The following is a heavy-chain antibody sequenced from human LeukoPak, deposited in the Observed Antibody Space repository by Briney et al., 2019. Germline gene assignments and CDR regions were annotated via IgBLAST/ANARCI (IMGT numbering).Heavy chain of an antibody. J-gene: IGHJ3*02. CDR1: GFTFSDYY. CDR2: ISSSGSTI. CDR3: ARDSSSPPHAFDI. V-gene: IGHV3-11*04. D-gene: IGHD6-13*01. Sequence: GGSLRLSCAASGFTFSDYYMSWIRQAPGKGLEWVSYISSSGSTIYYADSVKGRFTISRDNAKNSLYLQMNSLRAEDTAVYYCARDSSSPPHAFDIWGQGTMVTVSS.